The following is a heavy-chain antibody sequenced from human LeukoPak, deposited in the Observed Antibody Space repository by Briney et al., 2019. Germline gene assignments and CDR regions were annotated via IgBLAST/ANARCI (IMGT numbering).Heavy chain of an antibody. J-gene: IGHJ6*02. V-gene: IGHV4-39*07. CDR1: GGSISSGGYY. Sequence: SETLSLTCTVSGGSISSGGYYWSWLRQPPGKGLEWVGEINHSGSTNYNPSLKSRVTISVDTSKNQFSLKLSSVTAADTAVYYCARGRRIQLWSYYYYGMDVWGQGTTVTVSS. CDR2: INHSGST. D-gene: IGHD5-18*01. CDR3: ARGRRIQLWSYYYYGMDV.